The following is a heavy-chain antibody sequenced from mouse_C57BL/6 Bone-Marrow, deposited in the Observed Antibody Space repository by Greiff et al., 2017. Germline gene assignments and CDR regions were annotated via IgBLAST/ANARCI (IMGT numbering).Heavy chain of an antibody. J-gene: IGHJ1*03. CDR1: GYTFTSYG. CDR2: IYPRSGNT. V-gene: IGHV1-81*01. Sequence: VQLVESGAELARPGASVQLSCKASGYTFTSYGISWVKQRTGQGLEWIGEIYPRSGNTYYNEKFKGKATLTADKSSSTAYMELRSLTSEDSAVYFCARWGPVVAPYWYFDVWGTGTTVTVSS. CDR3: ARWGPVVAPYWYFDV. D-gene: IGHD1-1*01.